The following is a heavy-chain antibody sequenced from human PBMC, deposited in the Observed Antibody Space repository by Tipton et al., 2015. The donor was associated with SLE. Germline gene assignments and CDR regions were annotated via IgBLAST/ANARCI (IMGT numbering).Heavy chain of an antibody. V-gene: IGHV4-39*07. CDR1: GASLSSSSFC. CDR2: FCYSGT. J-gene: IGHJ6*03. D-gene: IGHD6-6*01. CDR3: ARASSIAARYFYYYMDV. Sequence: TLSLTCSVSGASLSSSSFCWGWIRRPPGKGLEWIGSFCYSGTYYNPSLKSRATISVDTSKNQFSLSLNSVTAADTAVYYCARASSIAARYFYYYMDVWGKGTAVTVSS.